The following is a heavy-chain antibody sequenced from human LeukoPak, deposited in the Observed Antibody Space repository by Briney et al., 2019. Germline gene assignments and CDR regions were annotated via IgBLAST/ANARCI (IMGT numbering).Heavy chain of an antibody. CDR1: GFTVSSNY. Sequence: GGSLRLSCAASGFTVSSNYMSWVRQAPGKGVEWVSVIYSGGSTYYADSVKGRFTISRDNSKNTLYLQMNSLRAEDTAVYYCARDTWNDVFDYWGQGTLVTVSS. CDR2: IYSGGST. CDR3: ARDTWNDVFDY. V-gene: IGHV3-66*01. D-gene: IGHD1-1*01. J-gene: IGHJ4*02.